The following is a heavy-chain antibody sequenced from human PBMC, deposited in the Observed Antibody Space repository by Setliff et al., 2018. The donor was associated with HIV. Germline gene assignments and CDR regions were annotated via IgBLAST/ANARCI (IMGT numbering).Heavy chain of an antibody. V-gene: IGHV3-30*02. CDR3: VKGFECGGDCYSAFDY. CDR2: IWYDGSKK. J-gene: IGHJ4*02. D-gene: IGHD2-21*02. Sequence: GSLRLSCVASGFSFSAYGMYWIRQAPGKGLEWVAFIWYDGSKKYYADSVKGRFTISRDNSKNTLYLQMNSLRIEDTAVYYCVKGFECGGDCYSAFDYWGQGNLVTVSS. CDR1: GFSFSAYG.